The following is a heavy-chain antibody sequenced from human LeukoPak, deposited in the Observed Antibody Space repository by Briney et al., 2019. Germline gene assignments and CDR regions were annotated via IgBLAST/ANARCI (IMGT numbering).Heavy chain of an antibody. D-gene: IGHD3-9*01. CDR2: INPNSGGT. Sequence: ASVNVSCKASGYTFTGYYMHWVRQAPGQGLEWMGRINPNSGGTNYAQKFQGRVTMTRDTSISTAYMELSRLRSDDTAVYYCASGDILTGYYSGYYFDYWGQGTLVTVSS. CDR3: ASGDILTGYYSGYYFDY. J-gene: IGHJ4*02. V-gene: IGHV1-2*06. CDR1: GYTFTGYY.